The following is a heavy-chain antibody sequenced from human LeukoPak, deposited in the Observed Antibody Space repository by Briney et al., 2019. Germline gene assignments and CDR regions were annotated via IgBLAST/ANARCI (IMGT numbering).Heavy chain of an antibody. CDR2: ISWNSGSI. J-gene: IGHJ3*02. CDR3: AKAYYYDSSGYFWTAFDI. V-gene: IGHV3-9*01. D-gene: IGHD3-22*01. Sequence: GGSLRLSCAASGFTFDDYAMHWVRQAPGKGLEWVSGISWNSGSIGYADSVKGRFTISRDNAKSSLYLQMNSLRVEDTALYYCAKAYYYDSSGYFWTAFDIWGQGTMVTVSS. CDR1: GFTFDDYA.